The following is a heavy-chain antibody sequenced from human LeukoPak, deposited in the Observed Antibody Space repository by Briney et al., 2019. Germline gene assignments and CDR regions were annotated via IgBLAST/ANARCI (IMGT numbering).Heavy chain of an antibody. J-gene: IGHJ4*02. CDR3: VRDSVWGSDNPDY. CDR2: IKHDGSDE. Sequence: PGGSLRLSCAASGFTFCIFCMSCVRQLPRKRLKCGDNIKHDGSDECYLDSLKGRFTISRDNAKNSVYLHVNRLRAEDTDVYYCVRDSVWGSDNPDYWGQGTLVTVSS. CDR1: GFTFCIFC. V-gene: IGHV3-7*01. D-gene: IGHD3-16*01.